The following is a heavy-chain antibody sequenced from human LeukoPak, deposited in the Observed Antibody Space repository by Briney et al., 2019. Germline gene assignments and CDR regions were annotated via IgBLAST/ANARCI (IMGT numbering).Heavy chain of an antibody. CDR1: GFTFSSYE. V-gene: IGHV3-48*03. CDR3: ARAQAYGDYFDY. J-gene: IGHJ4*02. Sequence: TGGSLRLSCAASGFTFSSYEMNWVRQAPGKGLEWVSYISSSGSTIYYADSVKGRFTISRDNSKNTQYLQMNSLRAEDTAVYYCARAQAYGDYFDYWGQGTLVTVSS. CDR2: ISSSGSTI. D-gene: IGHD4-17*01.